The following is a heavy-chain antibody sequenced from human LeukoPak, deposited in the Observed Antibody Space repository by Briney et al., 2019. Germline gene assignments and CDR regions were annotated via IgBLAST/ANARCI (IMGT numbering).Heavy chain of an antibody. CDR2: ISGSGGST. J-gene: IGHJ4*02. Sequence: PGGSLRLSCAASGFTFSSYAMSWVRLAPGKGLERVSTISGSGGSTSYADSVKGRFTISRDHSKNTLFLQINSLRADDTAVYYCANEVLQRYYFDYWGQGTLVTVSS. CDR3: ANEVLQRYYFDY. V-gene: IGHV3-23*01. D-gene: IGHD2/OR15-2a*01. CDR1: GFTFSSYA.